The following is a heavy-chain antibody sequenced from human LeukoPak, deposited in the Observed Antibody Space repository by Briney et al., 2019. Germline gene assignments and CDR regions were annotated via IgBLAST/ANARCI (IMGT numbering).Heavy chain of an antibody. CDR3: TRDQVLLYYFDY. CDR2: IRSKAYGGTS. Sequence: GGSLRLSCTASGFTFGDYAMSWFRQAPGKGLEWVGFIRSKAYGGTSEYAASVKGRFTISRDDSKSTAYLQMNSLKTEDTAVYYCTRDQVLLYYFDYWGQGTLVTVSS. V-gene: IGHV3-49*03. D-gene: IGHD2/OR15-2a*01. CDR1: GFTFGDYA. J-gene: IGHJ4*02.